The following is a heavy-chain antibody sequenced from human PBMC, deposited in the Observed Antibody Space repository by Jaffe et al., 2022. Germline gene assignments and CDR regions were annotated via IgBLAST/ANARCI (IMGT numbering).Heavy chain of an antibody. CDR2: IKEDGSEK. J-gene: IGHJ4*02. Sequence: EVQLMESGGGLVQPGGSLRLSCIVSEFPFRSYWMSWVRQAPGKGLEWVANIKEDGSEKYYVDSVKGRFTISRDNAKNSLYLQMNSLRAEDTAVYYCARVSGLGAGGQFDYWGQGTLVTVPS. CDR3: ARVSGLGAGGQFDY. D-gene: IGHD6-13*01. CDR1: EFPFRSYW. V-gene: IGHV3-7*05.